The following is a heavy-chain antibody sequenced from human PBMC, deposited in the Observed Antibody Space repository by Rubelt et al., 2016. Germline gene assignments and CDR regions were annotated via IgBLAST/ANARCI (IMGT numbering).Heavy chain of an antibody. D-gene: IGHD6-19*01. J-gene: IGHJ4*02. Sequence: QVQLVQSGSELKKPGASVKVSCKASGYTFTSYAMNWVRQAPGQRLEWVGWINAGNGNTKYSQKFQGRVTLTRDTSPSTAYLGLRSLRSEGTAIDYCATGYSSGWYVAYWGQGTLVTVSS. CDR3: ATGYSSGWYVAY. CDR2: INAGNGNT. CDR1: GYTFTSYA. V-gene: IGHV1-3*01.